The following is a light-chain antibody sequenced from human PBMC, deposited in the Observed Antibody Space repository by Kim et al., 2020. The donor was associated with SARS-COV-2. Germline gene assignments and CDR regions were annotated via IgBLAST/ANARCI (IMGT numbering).Light chain of an antibody. J-gene: IGKJ1*01. CDR2: KAS. Sequence: SGGDRVTITCRASRDVSKYLAWYQQKPGKAPALLIYKASNLENGVPSRFRGGGSGREFTLTISGLQPEDFATYYCQHYDSYSPWMFGQGTKVDIK. CDR3: QHYDSYSPWM. V-gene: IGKV1-5*03. CDR1: RDVSKY.